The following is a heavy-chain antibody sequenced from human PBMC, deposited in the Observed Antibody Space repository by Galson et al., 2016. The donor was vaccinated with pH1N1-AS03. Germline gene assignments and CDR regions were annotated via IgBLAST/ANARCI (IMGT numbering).Heavy chain of an antibody. CDR2: IFHSGST. CDR3: ARFPDYSDDVGY. Sequence: TLSLTCTVSGGSISSGGYYWNWIRQHPGKGLEWIGYIFHSGSTYYNPSLESLVSISVDTSKNQFSLKLESVTAADTAVYYCARFPDYSDDVGYWGQGTLVTISS. V-gene: IGHV4-31*01. J-gene: IGHJ4*02. CDR1: GGSISSGGYY. D-gene: IGHD4-17*01.